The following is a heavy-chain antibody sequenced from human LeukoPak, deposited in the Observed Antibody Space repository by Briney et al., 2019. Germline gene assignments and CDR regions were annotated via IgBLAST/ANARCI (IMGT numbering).Heavy chain of an antibody. CDR1: GFTCGDYA. Sequence: GGSLRLSCTASGFTCGDYAKSWVRHAPGKGLEWVSSISSSSSHIYYADSVKGRFTVSRDNAKNSLFLQMNSLRAEDTAVYYCARDLMAVDTAISIWGQGTMVTVSS. CDR2: ISSSSSHI. CDR3: ARDLMAVDTAISI. J-gene: IGHJ3*02. V-gene: IGHV3-21*01. D-gene: IGHD5-18*01.